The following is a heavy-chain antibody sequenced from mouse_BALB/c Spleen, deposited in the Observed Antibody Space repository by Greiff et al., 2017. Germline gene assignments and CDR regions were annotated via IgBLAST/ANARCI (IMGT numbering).Heavy chain of an antibody. V-gene: IGHV5-4*02. CDR2: ISDGGSYT. CDR3: ARDLDLRAMDY. J-gene: IGHJ4*01. Sequence: EVKLMESGGGLVKPGGSLKLSCAASGFTFSDYYMYWVRQTPEKRLEWVATISDGGSYTYYPDSVKGRFTISRDNAKNNLYLQMSSLKSEDTAMYYCARDLDLRAMDYWGQGTSVTVSS. CDR1: GFTFSDYY.